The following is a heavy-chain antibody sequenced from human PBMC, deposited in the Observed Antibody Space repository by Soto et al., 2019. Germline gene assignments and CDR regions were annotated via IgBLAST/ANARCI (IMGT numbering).Heavy chain of an antibody. J-gene: IGHJ6*02. Sequence: PWWSLRLSCSASVFTFSSYGMHWFRQAPGKGLEWVAIISYDGSLKYYADSVKGRFTISRDNSKSALYLQMNSLRPEDTAVYYRAKDFKVSGSYYGSLNYYYGMDVWGQGTTVTVSS. CDR1: VFTFSSYG. D-gene: IGHD3-10*01. V-gene: IGHV3-30*18. CDR3: AKDFKVSGSYYGSLNYYYGMDV. CDR2: ISYDGSLK.